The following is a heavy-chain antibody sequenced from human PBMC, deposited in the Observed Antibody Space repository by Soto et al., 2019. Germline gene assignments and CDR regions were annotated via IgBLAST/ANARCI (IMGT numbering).Heavy chain of an antibody. V-gene: IGHV3-30*18. Sequence: GGSLRLSCAASGFTFSSYGMHWVRQAPGKGLEWVAVISYDGSNKYYADSVKGRFTISRDNSKNTLYLQMNSLRAEDTAVYYCAKDQNGGGVPAAIAFWGQGTLVTVSS. J-gene: IGHJ4*02. CDR1: GFTFSSYG. CDR3: AKDQNGGGVPAAIAF. D-gene: IGHD2-2*01. CDR2: ISYDGSNK.